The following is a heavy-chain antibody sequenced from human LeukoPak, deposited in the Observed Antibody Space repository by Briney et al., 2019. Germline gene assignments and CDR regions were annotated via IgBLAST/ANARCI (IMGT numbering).Heavy chain of an antibody. D-gene: IGHD3-10*01. CDR1: GGSISSYY. V-gene: IGHV4-59*01. J-gene: IGHJ4*02. Sequence: SETLSLTCTVSGGSISSYYWSWIRQPPGKGLEWIGYIYYSGSTNYNPSLKSRVTISVDTSKNQFSLKLSSVTAADAAVYYCARNIVRGLLWFGEWGQGTLVTVSS. CDR2: IYYSGST. CDR3: ARNIVRGLLWFGE.